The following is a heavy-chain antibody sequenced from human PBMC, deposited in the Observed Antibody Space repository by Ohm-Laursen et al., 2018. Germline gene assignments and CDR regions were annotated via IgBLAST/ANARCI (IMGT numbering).Heavy chain of an antibody. J-gene: IGHJ4*02. CDR1: GGSISGYY. Sequence: SETLSLTCIVSGGSISGYYWSWIRQPAGRGLEWIGRIYTTGSTNYNPSLKSRVTMSVDTSKNQFSLKLSSVTAADTAVFYCARDFSRSRELWGRGTLVTVSS. V-gene: IGHV4-4*07. D-gene: IGHD1-7*01. CDR3: ARDFSRSREL. CDR2: IYTTGST.